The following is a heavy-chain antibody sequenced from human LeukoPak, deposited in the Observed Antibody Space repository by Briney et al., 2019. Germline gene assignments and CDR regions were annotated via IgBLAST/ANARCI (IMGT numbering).Heavy chain of an antibody. D-gene: IGHD1-26*01. CDR2: IYYSGST. CDR3: ARDGEWELRGAFDI. Sequence: SETLSLTCTVSGGSISSYYWSWIRQPPGKGLEWIGYIYYSGSTNYNPSLKSRVNISVDTSKNQFSLKLSSVTAADTAVYYCARDGEWELRGAFDIWGQGTMVTVSS. J-gene: IGHJ3*02. V-gene: IGHV4-59*01. CDR1: GGSISSYY.